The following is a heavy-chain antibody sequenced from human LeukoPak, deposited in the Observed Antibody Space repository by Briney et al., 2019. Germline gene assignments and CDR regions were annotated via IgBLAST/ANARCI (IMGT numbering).Heavy chain of an antibody. CDR3: VREAGPLD. Sequence: ASVKVSCKASGYTFTGYYINWVRQAPGQAPEWVGWVNPNTGGTRYAQRFQGRVTMTRDTSITTAFMELRGLTFDDTAVFYCVREAGPLDWGQGTLVTVSS. J-gene: IGHJ4*02. CDR2: VNPNTGGT. V-gene: IGHV1-2*02. CDR1: GYTFTGYY.